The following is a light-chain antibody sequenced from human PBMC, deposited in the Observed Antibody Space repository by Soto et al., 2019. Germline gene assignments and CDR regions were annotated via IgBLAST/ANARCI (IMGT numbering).Light chain of an antibody. CDR3: NSYTSSNTYV. Sequence: QSVRTQPATVSGSPGQAITISCSGSSSDVGAHNFVSWYQHHPGKAPKLMIYEVSNRPSGVSNRFSGSKSGNTASLTISGLQAEDEADYYCNSYTSSNTYVFGRGTKGTV. J-gene: IGLJ1*01. V-gene: IGLV2-14*01. CDR1: SSDVGAHNF. CDR2: EVS.